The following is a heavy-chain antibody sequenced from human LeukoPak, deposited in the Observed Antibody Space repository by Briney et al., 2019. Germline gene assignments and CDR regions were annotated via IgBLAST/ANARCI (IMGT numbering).Heavy chain of an antibody. V-gene: IGHV6-1*01. CDR1: GDSVSSNSGT. J-gene: IGHJ6*02. CDR2: TYYRSKWYN. CDR3: ARGKSKRLDV. Sequence: SQTLSLTCAISGDSVSSNSGTWNWIRQSPSRGLEWLGRTYYRSKWYNDYAVSVKSRITINPDTSKNHFSLQLTSVTPDDTAVYYCARGKSKRLDVWGQGTTVTVSS. D-gene: IGHD5/OR15-5a*01.